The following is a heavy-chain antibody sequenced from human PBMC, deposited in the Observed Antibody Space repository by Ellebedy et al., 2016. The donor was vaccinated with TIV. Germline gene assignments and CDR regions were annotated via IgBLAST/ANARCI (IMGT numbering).Heavy chain of an antibody. Sequence: MPSETLSLTCTVSGGSISSSSFYWGWIRQPPGKGLAWMGNIYYSGTTYYSPSRKSRVTISVDTSKNQFSLNLNSVTAADTAVYYCARVLPGGRAGDYFDYWGQGTLVTVSS. CDR1: GGSISSSSFY. CDR2: IYYSGTT. D-gene: IGHD1-1*01. V-gene: IGHV4-39*07. CDR3: ARVLPGGRAGDYFDY. J-gene: IGHJ4*02.